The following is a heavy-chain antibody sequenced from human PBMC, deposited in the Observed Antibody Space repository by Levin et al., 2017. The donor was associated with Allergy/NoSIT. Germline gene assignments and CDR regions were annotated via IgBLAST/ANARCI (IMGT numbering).Heavy chain of an antibody. CDR2: IFYTGST. D-gene: IGHD2-21*02. Sequence: SETLSLTCTVSGGSISTYYWSWIRQPPGKGLEWIGYIFYTGSTHYNPSLNSRVTVSLGTSKNQFSLKLSSVTAADTAVYYCARDGTATNAFDIWGQGTMVTVSS. J-gene: IGHJ3*02. CDR3: ARDGTATNAFDI. V-gene: IGHV4-59*01. CDR1: GGSISTYY.